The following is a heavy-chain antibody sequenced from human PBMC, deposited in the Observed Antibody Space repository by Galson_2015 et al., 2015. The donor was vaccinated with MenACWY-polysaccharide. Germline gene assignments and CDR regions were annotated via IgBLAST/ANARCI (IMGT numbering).Heavy chain of an antibody. V-gene: IGHV3-74*01. CDR2: IKSDGSST. D-gene: IGHD5-12*01. J-gene: IGHJ4*02. CDR3: ARGYSAYD. Sequence: SLRLSCAASGLTFSTYWMHWVRQAPGKGLVWVSRIKSDGSSTNYADSVKGRFTISGDNPKNTLYLQMNSLRAEDTALYYCARGYSAYDWGQGTLVTVSA. CDR1: GLTFSTYW.